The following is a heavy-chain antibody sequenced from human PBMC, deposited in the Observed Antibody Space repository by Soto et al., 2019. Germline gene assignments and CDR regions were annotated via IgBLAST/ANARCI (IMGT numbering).Heavy chain of an antibody. CDR3: ARAVRGSFGYFDY. J-gene: IGHJ4*02. Sequence: QLQLQESGSGLVKPSQTLSLTCAVSGGSISSGGYSWSWIRQPPGKGLEWIGYIYHSGSTYYNPSLTSRVTIAVDRSKNQFSLKLSSVTAADTAVYYCARAVRGSFGYFDYWGQGTLVTVSS. D-gene: IGHD3-10*01. CDR2: IYHSGST. CDR1: GGSISSGGYS. V-gene: IGHV4-30-2*01.